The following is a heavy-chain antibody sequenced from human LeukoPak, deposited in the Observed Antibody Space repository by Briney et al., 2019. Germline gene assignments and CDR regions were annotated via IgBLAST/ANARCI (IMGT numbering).Heavy chain of an antibody. CDR1: GFTFSIYW. V-gene: IGHV3-74*01. Sequence: GGSLRLSCAASGFTFSIYWVHWVRQAPGKGLVWVSSINSDGSSTSYADSVKGRFTISRDNAKNTLYLQMNTLRAEDTAVYYCASLDYWGQGTPVAVSS. J-gene: IGHJ4*02. CDR3: ASLDY. CDR2: INSDGSST.